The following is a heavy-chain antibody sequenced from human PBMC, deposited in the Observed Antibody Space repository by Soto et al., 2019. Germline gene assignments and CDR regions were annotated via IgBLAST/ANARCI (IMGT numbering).Heavy chain of an antibody. CDR1: GYSFTNYW. J-gene: IGHJ5*02. D-gene: IGHD6-19*01. CDR3: ASMRLSIAVAAPGNWFDP. CDR2: IYPGDSDT. V-gene: IGHV5-51*01. Sequence: GESLKISCKGSGYSFTNYWIGWVRQMPGKGLEWMGIIYPGDSDTRYSPSFQGQVTISADKSISTAFLRWSSLKAADTAVYYCASMRLSIAVAAPGNWFDPWGQGTLVTVSS.